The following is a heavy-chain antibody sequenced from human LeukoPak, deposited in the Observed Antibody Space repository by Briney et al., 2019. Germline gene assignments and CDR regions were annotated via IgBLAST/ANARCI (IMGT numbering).Heavy chain of an antibody. D-gene: IGHD3/OR15-3a*01. CDR3: ARQNDFRLDY. Sequence: GESLKISCKGSGYTFSSYWIGLVRQMPGKGLEWMGIIYPGDSDTRYSPSLQGQVTISVDTSIGTAYLQWSSLKASDTAIYYCARQNDFRLDYWGQGILVTVSS. J-gene: IGHJ4*02. V-gene: IGHV5-51*01. CDR2: IYPGDSDT. CDR1: GYTFSSYW.